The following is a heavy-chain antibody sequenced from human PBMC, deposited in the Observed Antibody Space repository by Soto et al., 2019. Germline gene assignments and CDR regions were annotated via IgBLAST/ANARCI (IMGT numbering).Heavy chain of an antibody. D-gene: IGHD1-26*01. CDR1: GFSLSTSGVG. V-gene: IGHV2-5*02. CDR2: IYWDDDK. CDR3: AHPLAAGANNWFDP. J-gene: IGHJ5*02. Sequence: QITLKESGPTLVKPTQTLTLTCTFSGFSLSTSGVGVGWIRQPPGKALEWLALIYWDDDKRYSPSLKSRLTITKDTSKNQVVLTMTNMDPVDTATYYCAHPLAAGANNWFDPWGQGTLVTVSS.